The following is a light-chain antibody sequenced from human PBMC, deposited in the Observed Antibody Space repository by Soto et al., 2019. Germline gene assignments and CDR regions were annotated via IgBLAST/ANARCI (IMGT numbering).Light chain of an antibody. CDR2: DSS. V-gene: IGLV1-51*01. CDR3: GTWDSILSAGV. Sequence: QSVLTQPPSVSAAPGQMVTISCSGSSSNIGKNHVSWYQQVPGTAPKLLIYDSSERASGIPDRFSGSRSGTSATLGITGLQTGDEADYYCGTWDSILSAGVFGRGTKLTVL. CDR1: SSNIGKNH. J-gene: IGLJ2*01.